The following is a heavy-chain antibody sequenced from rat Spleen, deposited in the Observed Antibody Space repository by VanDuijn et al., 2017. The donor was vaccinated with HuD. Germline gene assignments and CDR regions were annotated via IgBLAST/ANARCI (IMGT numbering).Heavy chain of an antibody. Sequence: EVQLVESGGGLVQPGRSLKLSCVASGFTFNNYWMTWIRQAPGKGLEWVASISNTGGSTYYPDSVKGRFTISRDDAKSTLYLQMNSLRSEDTATYYCARLYYGFWYFDFWGPGTMVTVSS. CDR1: GFTFNNYW. D-gene: IGHD1-7*01. CDR3: ARLYYGFWYFDF. J-gene: IGHJ1*01. V-gene: IGHV5-31*01. CDR2: ISNTGGST.